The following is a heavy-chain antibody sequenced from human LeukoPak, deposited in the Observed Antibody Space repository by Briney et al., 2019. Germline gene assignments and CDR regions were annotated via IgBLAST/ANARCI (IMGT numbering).Heavy chain of an antibody. CDR2: ISGSGGST. CDR1: GFTVSSNY. D-gene: IGHD2-15*01. J-gene: IGHJ5*02. Sequence: GGSLRLSCAASGFTVSSNYMSWVRQAPGKGLEWVSAISGSGGSTYYADSVKGRFTISRDNSKNTLYLQMNSLRAEDTAVYYCVRGGESTWSWGQGTLVTVSS. V-gene: IGHV3-23*01. CDR3: VRGGESTWS.